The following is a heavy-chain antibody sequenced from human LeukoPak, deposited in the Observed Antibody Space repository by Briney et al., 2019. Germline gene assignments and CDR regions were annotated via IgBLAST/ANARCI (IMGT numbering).Heavy chain of an antibody. CDR3: ARGRTAVAGSYEY. D-gene: IGHD6-19*01. J-gene: IGHJ4*02. Sequence: GGSLRLSCAASGISFGSYWMTWVRQAPGKGLECVANIKPDGSEKYYVDSVEGRFTISRDNAKKSLFLEMNSLRPEDTALYYCARGRTAVAGSYEYWGQGTLVTVSS. CDR1: GISFGSYW. V-gene: IGHV3-7*05. CDR2: IKPDGSEK.